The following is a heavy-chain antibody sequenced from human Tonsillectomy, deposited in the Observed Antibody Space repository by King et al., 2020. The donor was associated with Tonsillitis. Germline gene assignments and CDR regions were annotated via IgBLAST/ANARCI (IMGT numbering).Heavy chain of an antibody. CDR1: GFTFSSYA. Sequence: VQLVESGGGLVQPGGSLRLSCAPSGFTFSSYAMSWVRQAPGKGLEWVSAISGSGGSTYYADSVKGRFTISRDKSKNTLYLQMSSLRAEDTAVYYCAKIPSSCCYYYFDYWGQGTLVTVSS. V-gene: IGHV3-23*04. J-gene: IGHJ4*02. CDR3: AKIPSSCCYYYFDY. CDR2: ISGSGGST. D-gene: IGHD2-2*01.